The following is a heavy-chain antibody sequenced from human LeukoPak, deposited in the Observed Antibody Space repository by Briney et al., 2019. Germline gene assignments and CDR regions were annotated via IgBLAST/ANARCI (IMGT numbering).Heavy chain of an antibody. J-gene: IGHJ4*02. CDR2: LSGSGGYT. D-gene: IGHD5-18*01. CDR1: VFTFRTYA. V-gene: IGHV3-23*01. Sequence: PGGSLRLSFAPPVFTFRTYAISWVRQPPGKGLGGVSALSGSGGYTYYADSVMGRFTISRDNSKNTLYLQMNSLRAEDTAVYFCAKDFDVDTAIISYFDCWGQGTLVTVSS. CDR3: AKDFDVDTAIISYFDC.